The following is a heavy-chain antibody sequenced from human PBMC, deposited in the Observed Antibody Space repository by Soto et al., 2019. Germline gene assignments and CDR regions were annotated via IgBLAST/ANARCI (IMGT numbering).Heavy chain of an antibody. CDR3: ATQPGGGGY. Sequence: EVQLVESGGGLIQPGGSLRLSCAVSGFTVSNNYMSWVRQAPGKGLEGVSVIYSGGYTAYGDSVKGRFTISRDNSKNTPYLQINSRGPPHPPVDYWATQPGGGGYWGQGTLVTVSS. J-gene: IGHJ4*02. V-gene: IGHV3-53*01. D-gene: IGHD3-10*01. CDR1: GFTVSNNY. CDR2: IYSGGYT.